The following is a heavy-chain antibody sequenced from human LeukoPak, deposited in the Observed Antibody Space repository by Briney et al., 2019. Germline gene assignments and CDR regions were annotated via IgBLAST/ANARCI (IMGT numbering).Heavy chain of an antibody. Sequence: GRSLRLSCAASGFTFSSYGMHWVRQAPGKGLEWVAVISYDGSNKYYADSVKGRFTISRDNSKNTLYLQMNSLRAEDTAVYYCAKELSITIFGAVIPYYYYGMDVWGQGTTVTVSS. V-gene: IGHV3-30*18. J-gene: IGHJ6*02. CDR3: AKELSITIFGAVIPYYYYGMDV. CDR2: ISYDGSNK. CDR1: GFTFSSYG. D-gene: IGHD3-3*01.